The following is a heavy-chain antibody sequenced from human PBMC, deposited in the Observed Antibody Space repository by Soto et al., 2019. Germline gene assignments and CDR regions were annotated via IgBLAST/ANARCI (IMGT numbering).Heavy chain of an antibody. CDR3: ATVTPYTIFGVVIIGYYFDY. V-gene: IGHV1-24*01. Sequence: QVQLVQSGAEVKKPGASVKVSCKVSGYTLTELSMHWVRQAPGKGLEWMGGFDPEDGETIYAQKFQGRVTMTEDTSTDTAYMELSSLRSEDTAVYYCATVTPYTIFGVVIIGYYFDYWGQGTLVTVSS. J-gene: IGHJ4*02. CDR1: GYTLTELS. D-gene: IGHD3-3*01. CDR2: FDPEDGET.